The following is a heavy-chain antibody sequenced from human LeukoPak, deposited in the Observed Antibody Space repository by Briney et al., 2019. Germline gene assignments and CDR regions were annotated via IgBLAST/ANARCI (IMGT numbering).Heavy chain of an antibody. CDR3: ASPRGFSYGYFDY. CDR2: IYYRKNT. J-gene: IGHJ4*02. D-gene: IGHD5-18*01. CDR1: GGSISSSSAY. Sequence: PSDTLSLTCTVPGGSISSSSAYWGWIRQPPGKGLEWIGSIYYRKNTYYNPSLKSRVTISADTSKNQFSLTLGSVSATDTAVYYCASPRGFSYGYFDYWGQGTLVTVSS. V-gene: IGHV4-39*01.